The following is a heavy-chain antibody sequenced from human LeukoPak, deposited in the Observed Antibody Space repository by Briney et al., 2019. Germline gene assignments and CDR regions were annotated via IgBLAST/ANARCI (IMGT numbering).Heavy chain of an antibody. CDR2: IYYSGST. D-gene: IGHD6-19*01. CDR3: ARQRGIYSSGWFVEGDYYGMDV. V-gene: IGHV4-59*08. Sequence: PSETLSLTCTVSGGSISSCYWSWIRQPPGKGLEWIGYIYYSGSTNYNPSLKSRVTISVDTSKNQFSLKLSSVTAADTAVYYCARQRGIYSSGWFVEGDYYGMDVWGQGTTVTVSS. J-gene: IGHJ6*02. CDR1: GGSISSCY.